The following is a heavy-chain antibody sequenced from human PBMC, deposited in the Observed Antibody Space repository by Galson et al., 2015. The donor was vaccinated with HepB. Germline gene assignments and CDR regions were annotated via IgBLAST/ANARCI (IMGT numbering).Heavy chain of an antibody. Sequence: SLRLSCAASGFTFSSYGMHWVRQAPGKGLEWVSYISSSSSTIYYADSVKGRFTISRDNAKNTLYLQMNSLRAEDTAVYYCARDQRQYFHLWGRGTRVTVSS. D-gene: IGHD2/OR15-2a*01. J-gene: IGHJ2*01. V-gene: IGHV3-48*01. CDR3: ARDQRQYFHL. CDR2: ISSSSSTI. CDR1: GFTFSSYG.